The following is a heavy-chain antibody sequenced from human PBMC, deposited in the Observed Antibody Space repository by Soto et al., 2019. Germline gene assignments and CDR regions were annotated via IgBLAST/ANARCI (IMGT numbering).Heavy chain of an antibody. J-gene: IGHJ4*02. CDR3: VRPYYSSSWFPFDR. CDR1: GFTFSSYG. Sequence: QSVGSLRLSCAASGFTFSSYGMSWIRQAPGKGLEWVSYIDSGDGTTYYTDSVKGRFTISRDNAKKTVYLLMSSLRVEDTALYYCVRPYYSSSWFPFDRWGQGTLVTVSS. CDR2: IDSGDGTT. V-gene: IGHV3-48*04. D-gene: IGHD6-13*01.